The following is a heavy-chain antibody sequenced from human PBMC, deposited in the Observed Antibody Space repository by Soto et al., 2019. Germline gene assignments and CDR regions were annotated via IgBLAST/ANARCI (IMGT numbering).Heavy chain of an antibody. D-gene: IGHD3-10*01. Sequence: QVQLQESGPGLVKPSQTLSLTCTVSGGSISSGGYYWSWIRQHPGKGLEWIGYIYYSGSTYYNPSLKSRVTISVDTSKNQFSLKLSSVTAADTAVYYCARGSTYYGSGSYYNGALDYWGQGTLVTVSS. CDR1: GGSISSGGYY. CDR3: ARGSTYYGSGSYYNGALDY. V-gene: IGHV4-31*03. CDR2: IYYSGST. J-gene: IGHJ4*02.